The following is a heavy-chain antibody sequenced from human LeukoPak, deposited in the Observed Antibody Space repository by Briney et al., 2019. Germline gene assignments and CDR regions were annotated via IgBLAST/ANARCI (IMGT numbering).Heavy chain of an antibody. J-gene: IGHJ4*02. CDR1: GGSFSGYY. Sequence: SETLSLTCAVYGGSFSGYYWSWIRQPPGKGLEWIGEINHSGSTNYNPSLKSRVTISVDTSKNQFSLKLSSVTAADTAVYYCARVRGYSYGPARSPFDYWGQGTLVTVSS. V-gene: IGHV4-34*01. CDR3: ARVRGYSYGPARSPFDY. CDR2: INHSGST. D-gene: IGHD5-18*01.